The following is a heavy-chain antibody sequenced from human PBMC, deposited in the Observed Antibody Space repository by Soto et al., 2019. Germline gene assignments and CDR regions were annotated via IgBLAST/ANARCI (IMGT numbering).Heavy chain of an antibody. CDR2: INSDGSSS. CDR1: GFTFSASW. V-gene: IGHV3-74*01. CDR3: ATAGQGYFAS. D-gene: IGHD3-10*01. Sequence: EVQLVESGGGLVQSGGSLRLSCAASGFTFSASWMHWVRQAPGKGLVWVSRINSDGSSSVYADSVKGRFTISKDHSKNTLHLQMNSLSADDTALYYCATAGQGYFASWGQGTLVTVSS. J-gene: IGHJ4*02.